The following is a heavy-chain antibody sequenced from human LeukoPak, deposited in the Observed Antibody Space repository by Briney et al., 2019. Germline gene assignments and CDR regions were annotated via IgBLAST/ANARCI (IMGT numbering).Heavy chain of an antibody. CDR1: GYTFSSYS. Sequence: PGGSLRLSCAASGYTFSSYSMNRVRQAPGKGLEWVSSISSSSSYIYYADSVKGRFTISRDNAKNSLYLQMNSLRAEDTAVYYCARGDGVGLEDYDFWSGYWASDAFDIWGQGTMVTVSS. J-gene: IGHJ3*02. V-gene: IGHV3-21*01. CDR3: ARGDGVGLEDYDFWSGYWASDAFDI. D-gene: IGHD3-3*01. CDR2: ISSSSSYI.